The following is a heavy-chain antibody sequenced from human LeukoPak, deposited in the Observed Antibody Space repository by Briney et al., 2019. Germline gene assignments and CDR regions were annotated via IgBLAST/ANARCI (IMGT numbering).Heavy chain of an antibody. CDR2: INPNSGGT. CDR1: GYTFTGYY. Sequence: GSSVKVSCKASGYTFTGYYMHWVRQAPGQGLEWMGWINPNSGGTNYAQKFQGRVTMTRDTSISTAYMELSRLRSDDTAVYYCARDSRGSSSWFDPWGQGTLVTVSS. V-gene: IGHV1-2*02. CDR3: ARDSRGSSSWFDP. J-gene: IGHJ5*02. D-gene: IGHD6-6*01.